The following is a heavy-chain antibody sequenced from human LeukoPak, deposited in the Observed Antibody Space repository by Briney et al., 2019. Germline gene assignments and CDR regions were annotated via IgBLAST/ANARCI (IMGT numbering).Heavy chain of an antibody. J-gene: IGHJ5*02. Sequence: ASVKVSCKASGYTFTGYYMHWVRQAPGQGLEWMGWINPNSGGTNYAQKFQSRVTMTRDTSISTAYMELSRLRSDDTAVYYCARTGVLVDFWSGWYNWFDPWGQGTLVTVSS. D-gene: IGHD3-3*01. CDR3: ARTGVLVDFWSGWYNWFDP. CDR1: GYTFTGYY. CDR2: INPNSGGT. V-gene: IGHV1-2*02.